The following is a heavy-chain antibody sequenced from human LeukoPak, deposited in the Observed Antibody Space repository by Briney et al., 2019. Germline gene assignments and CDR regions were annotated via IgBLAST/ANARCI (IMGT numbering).Heavy chain of an antibody. CDR3: AKDKTPLSVLRYSDWLLYYFDY. CDR1: GFTFSSYA. D-gene: IGHD3-9*01. V-gene: IGHV3-23*01. CDR2: ISGSGGST. J-gene: IGHJ4*02. Sequence: GGSLRLSCAASGFTFSSYAMSWVRQAPGKGLEWVSAISGSGGSTYYADSVKGRFTISRDNSKNTLYVQMNSLRAEDTAVYYCAKDKTPLSVLRYSDWLLYYFDYWGQGTLVTVSS.